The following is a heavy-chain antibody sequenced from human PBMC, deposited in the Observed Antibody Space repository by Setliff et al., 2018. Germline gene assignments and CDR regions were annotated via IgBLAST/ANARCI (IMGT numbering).Heavy chain of an antibody. V-gene: IGHV4-39*07. D-gene: IGHD3-22*01. CDR1: GGSISSGSYY. Sequence: SETLSLTCTVSGGSISSGSYYWSWIRQPAGKGLEWIGRIYYSGSTYYKPSLKSRVTISVDTSKNQFSLKLSPVTATDTAVYYCARGRRITMIVVPPGVFDIWGQGTMVTVSS. J-gene: IGHJ3*02. CDR3: ARGRRITMIVVPPGVFDI. CDR2: IYYSGST.